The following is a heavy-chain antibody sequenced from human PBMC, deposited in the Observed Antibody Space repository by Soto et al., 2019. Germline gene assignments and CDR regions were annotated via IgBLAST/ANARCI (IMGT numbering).Heavy chain of an antibody. CDR2: ISYDGSNK. CDR1: GFTFSSYG. D-gene: IGHD3-10*01. Sequence: PGGSLRLSCAASGFTFSSYGMHWVRQAPGKGLEWVAVISYDGSNKYYADSVKGRFTISRDNSKNTLYLQMNSLRAEDTAVYYCAKAGLPSGYGMDVWGQGTTVTVSS. V-gene: IGHV3-30*18. CDR3: AKAGLPSGYGMDV. J-gene: IGHJ6*02.